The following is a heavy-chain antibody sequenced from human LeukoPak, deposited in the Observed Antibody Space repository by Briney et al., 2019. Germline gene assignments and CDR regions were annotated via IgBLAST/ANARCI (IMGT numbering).Heavy chain of an antibody. V-gene: IGHV3-13*01. CDR3: AGDLGCTNGVCYSRGYYYYGMDV. D-gene: IGHD2-8*01. CDR1: GFTFSSYD. CDR2: IGTAGDT. Sequence: QSGGSLRLSCAASGFTFSSYDMHWVRQATGKGLEWVSAIGTAGDTYYPGSVKGRFTISRENAKNSLYLQMNSLRAGDTAVYYCAGDLGCTNGVCYSRGYYYYGMDVWGQGTTVTVSS. J-gene: IGHJ6*02.